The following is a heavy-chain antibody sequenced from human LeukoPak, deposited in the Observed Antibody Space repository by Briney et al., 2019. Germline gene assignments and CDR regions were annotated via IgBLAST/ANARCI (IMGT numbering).Heavy chain of an antibody. CDR3: ALTDYGGGSDY. CDR1: GGSISSGDYY. Sequence: SETLSLTCTVSGGSISSGDYYWSWIRQPPGKGLEWIGYIYYSGSTNYNPSLKSRVTISIDTSKNQFSLKLSSVTAADTAVYYCALTDYGGGSDYWGQGTLVTVSS. V-gene: IGHV4-61*08. D-gene: IGHD4-23*01. J-gene: IGHJ4*02. CDR2: IYYSGST.